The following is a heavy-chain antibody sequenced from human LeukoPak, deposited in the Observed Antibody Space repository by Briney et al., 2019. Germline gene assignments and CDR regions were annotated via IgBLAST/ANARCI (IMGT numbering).Heavy chain of an antibody. V-gene: IGHV1-46*01. CDR2: INPSGGST. D-gene: IGHD3-3*01. Sequence: ASVKVSCKASGYTFTSYYMHWVRQAPGQGLGWMGIINPSGGSTSYAQKFQGRVTMTRDTSTSTVYMELSSLRSEDTAVYYCARGGIARGPLIYDFWSGRYFDYWGQGTLVTVSS. J-gene: IGHJ4*02. CDR3: ARGGIARGPLIYDFWSGRYFDY. CDR1: GYTFTSYY.